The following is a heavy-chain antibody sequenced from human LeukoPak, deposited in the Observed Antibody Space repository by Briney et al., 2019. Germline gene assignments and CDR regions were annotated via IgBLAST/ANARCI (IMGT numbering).Heavy chain of an antibody. J-gene: IGHJ5*02. CDR1: GVSTSSED. CDR2: KYYGGDS. Sequence: SETLSLTCNVSGVSTSSEDWTWIRQTPGKGLEWIGHKYYGGDSNYNPSLRSRATISVDTSKNQVSLKLSAVTAADTAVYYCARRTYDYERGGYYYGRGWFDPWGQGTLVTVSS. V-gene: IGHV4-59*08. D-gene: IGHD3-22*01. CDR3: ARRTYDYERGGYYYGRGWFDP.